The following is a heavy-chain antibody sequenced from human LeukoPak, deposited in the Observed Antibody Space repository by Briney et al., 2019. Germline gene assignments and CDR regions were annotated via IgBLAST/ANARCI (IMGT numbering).Heavy chain of an antibody. V-gene: IGHV4-59*01. CDR1: GGSISSYY. D-gene: IGHD5-18*01. CDR3: ARLGEYSYKD. J-gene: IGHJ4*02. Sequence: PSETLSLTCTVSGGSISSYYWSWIRQPPGKGLEWIGYIYYSGTTNYNPSLKSRVTISVDTSKNQFSLKLSSVTAADTAVYYCARLGEYSYKDWGQGTLVTVSS. CDR2: IYYSGTT.